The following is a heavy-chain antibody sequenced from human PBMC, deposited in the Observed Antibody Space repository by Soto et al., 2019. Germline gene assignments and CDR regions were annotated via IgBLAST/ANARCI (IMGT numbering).Heavy chain of an antibody. CDR2: IRTKPNSYAT. J-gene: IGHJ5*02. CDR3: ARSISSGWFDP. D-gene: IGHD6-19*01. Sequence: EVQLVESGGGLVQPGGSLDLSCATSGFDFSGSAMHWVRQASGRGLEWLGRIRTKPNSYATIYAASVKDRFTISRDDSKKMVYLHMSGLKTEDTAVYYCARSISSGWFDPWGQGTLVSVTS. CDR1: GFDFSGSA. V-gene: IGHV3-73*01.